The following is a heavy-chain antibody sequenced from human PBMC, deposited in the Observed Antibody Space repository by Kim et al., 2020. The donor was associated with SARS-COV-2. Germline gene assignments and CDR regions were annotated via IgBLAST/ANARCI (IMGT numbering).Heavy chain of an antibody. CDR2: IYPGDSDT. Sequence: GESLKISCKGSGYSFTSYWIGWVRQMPGKGLEWMGIIYPGDSDTRYSPSFQGQVTISADKSISTAYLQWSSLKASDTAMYYCARQNHRSPTTYYYDSSGYYDDYYYGMDVWGQGTTVTVSS. D-gene: IGHD3-22*01. CDR1: GYSFTSYW. V-gene: IGHV5-51*01. J-gene: IGHJ6*02. CDR3: ARQNHRSPTTYYYDSSGYYDDYYYGMDV.